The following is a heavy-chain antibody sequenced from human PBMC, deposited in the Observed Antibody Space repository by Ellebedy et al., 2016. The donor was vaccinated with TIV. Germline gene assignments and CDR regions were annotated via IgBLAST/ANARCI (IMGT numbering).Heavy chain of an antibody. CDR2: ISGSGGNT. Sequence: PGGSLRLSCAASGFTFSNYAMSWVRQAPGKGLEWVSGISGSGGNTYYADSVKGRFAISRDNSKNTLYLQMDSLTAEDKAVYYCAKGFYDSDPPFDYWGQGTLVTVSS. V-gene: IGHV3-23*01. CDR1: GFTFSNYA. CDR3: AKGFYDSDPPFDY. J-gene: IGHJ4*02. D-gene: IGHD3-22*01.